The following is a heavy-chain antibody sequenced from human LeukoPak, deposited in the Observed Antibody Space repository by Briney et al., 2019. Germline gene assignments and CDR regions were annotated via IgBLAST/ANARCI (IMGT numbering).Heavy chain of an antibody. CDR3: ARHPNGTTVTTVASTSDY. D-gene: IGHD4-11*01. Sequence: PSETLSLTCTVSGGSISSGGYYWSWIRQPPGKGLEWIGYIYHSGSTYYTPSLKSRVTISVDRSKNQFSLKLSSVPAADTAVYYCARHPNGTTVTTVASTSDYWGQGTLVTVSS. CDR1: GGSISSGGYY. CDR2: IYHSGST. V-gene: IGHV4-30-2*01. J-gene: IGHJ4*02.